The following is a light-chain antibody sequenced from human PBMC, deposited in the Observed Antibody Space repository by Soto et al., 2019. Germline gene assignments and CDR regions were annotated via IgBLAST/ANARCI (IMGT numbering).Light chain of an antibody. J-gene: IGKJ5*01. CDR3: QQGSSTAVLIT. CDR1: QSIGSY. V-gene: IGKV1-39*01. Sequence: DIQMTQSPSSLSASVGDRVTITCRASQSIGSYLNWYQQKPGKAPKLLIYGAYSLESGVTSRFSGSGSGTDFTLAISGLQPGDVATYHCQQGSSTAVLITFGEQTRLENK. CDR2: GAY.